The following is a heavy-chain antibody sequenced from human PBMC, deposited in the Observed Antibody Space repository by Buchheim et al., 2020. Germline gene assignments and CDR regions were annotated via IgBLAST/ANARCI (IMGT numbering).Heavy chain of an antibody. CDR1: GFTFSSYA. J-gene: IGHJ5*02. CDR3: ARDSVATISGLDP. CDR2: ISYDGSNK. V-gene: IGHV3-30-3*01. D-gene: IGHD5-12*01. Sequence: QVQLVESGGGVVQPGRSLRLSCAASGFTFSSYAMYRVRQAPGKGLEWVAVISYDGSNKYYADSVKGRFTISRDNSKNTLYLQMNSLRAEDTAVYYCARDSVATISGLDPWGQGTL.